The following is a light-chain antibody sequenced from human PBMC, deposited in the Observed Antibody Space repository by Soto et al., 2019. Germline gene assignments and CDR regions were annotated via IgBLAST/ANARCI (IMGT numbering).Light chain of an antibody. V-gene: IGLV8-61*01. CDR1: SGSVSTSYY. J-gene: IGLJ2*01. CDR3: VLYMRSGVV. Sequence: VVTQEPSFSVSPGGTVTLTCGLSSGSVSTSYYPSWYQQTPGQAPRTLIYSTDTRSSGVPDRFSGSILGNKAALTITGAQADDESDYYCVLYMRSGVVFGGGTKLTVL. CDR2: STD.